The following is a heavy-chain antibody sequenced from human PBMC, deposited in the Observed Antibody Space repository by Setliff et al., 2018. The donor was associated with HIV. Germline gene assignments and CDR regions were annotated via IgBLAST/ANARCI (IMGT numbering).Heavy chain of an antibody. CDR1: GFIFSDYY. Sequence: GGSLRLSCAASGFIFSDYYMSWIRQAPGKGQEWVSYINGSESIIYYADSVKGRFTISRDNAKNSLYLQMNSLRAEDTAVYYCAKDWPNAVTGTFGDSWGQGTLVTVSS. V-gene: IGHV3-11*01. CDR2: INGSESII. CDR3: AKDWPNAVTGTFGDS. D-gene: IGHD6-19*01. J-gene: IGHJ4*02.